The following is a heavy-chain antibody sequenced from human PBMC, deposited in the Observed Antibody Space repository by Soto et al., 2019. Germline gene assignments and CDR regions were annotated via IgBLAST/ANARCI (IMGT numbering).Heavy chain of an antibody. V-gene: IGHV3-48*02. CDR2: ISSGSSTI. CDR3: ARDLHWGPDY. D-gene: IGHD3-16*01. CDR1: GFTFSTYS. Sequence: EVQLVESGGGLVQPGGSLRLSCAASGFTFSTYSMHWVRQAPGKGLEWVSYISSGSSTIYYADSVKSRFTISRDNAKNSLYLQMNSLRDEDTAVYYCARDLHWGPDYCRQGTLVTVS. J-gene: IGHJ4*02.